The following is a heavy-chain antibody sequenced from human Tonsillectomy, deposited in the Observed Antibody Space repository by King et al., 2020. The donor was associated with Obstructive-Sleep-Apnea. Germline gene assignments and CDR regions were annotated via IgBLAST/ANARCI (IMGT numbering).Heavy chain of an antibody. V-gene: IGHV3-30*04. D-gene: IGHD3-16*02. CDR1: GFTFSSYA. CDR3: ARDFTMIMFGGVIVD. CDR2: ISYVGSNK. J-gene: IGHJ4*02. Sequence: VQLVESGGGVVQPGRSLRLSCAASGFTFSSYAMHWVRQAPGKGLEWVAVISYVGSNKYYTDSVKGRFSIYRDNSKNTLYLQMNSLRPEDTAMYYCARDFTMIMFGGVIVDWGQGTLVTVSS.